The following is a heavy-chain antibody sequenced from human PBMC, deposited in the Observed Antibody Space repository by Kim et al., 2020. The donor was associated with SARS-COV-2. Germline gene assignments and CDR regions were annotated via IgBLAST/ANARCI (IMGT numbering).Heavy chain of an antibody. D-gene: IGHD5-12*01. CDR3: ARGGYGENYYGMDV. Sequence: NPSLKSRVTISVDTAKNQFSLKLSSVTAADKAVYYCARGGYGENYYGMDVWGQGTTVTVSS. V-gene: IGHV4-34*01. J-gene: IGHJ6*02.